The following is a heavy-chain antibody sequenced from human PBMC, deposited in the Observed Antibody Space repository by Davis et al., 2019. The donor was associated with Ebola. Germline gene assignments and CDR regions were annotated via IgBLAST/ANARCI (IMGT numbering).Heavy chain of an antibody. J-gene: IGHJ4*02. CDR3: ARNLMRIVGPGPFEY. CDR2: ISTNTGNP. Sequence: ASVKVSCKASGHAFTTYALNWVRQVPGQGLEWMGWISTNTGNPTYAQGFTGRFVFSLDTSVSTAYVQISDLKAEDTAVYYCARNLMRIVGPGPFEYWGQGSLVTVSS. CDR1: GHAFTTYA. V-gene: IGHV7-4-1*02. D-gene: IGHD2-8*01.